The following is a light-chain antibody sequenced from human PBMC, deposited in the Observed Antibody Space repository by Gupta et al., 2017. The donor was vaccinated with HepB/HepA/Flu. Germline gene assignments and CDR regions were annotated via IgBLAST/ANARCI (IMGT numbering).Light chain of an antibody. CDR1: QSVTSNY. CDR3: QQYASSPYT. CDR2: GAS. J-gene: IGKJ2*01. Sequence: IVLTQSPGTLSLSPGESATLSCRASQSVTSNYLAWYQQKLGQAPRLLIYGASSRATGIPDRFSGSGSGTDFTLTISRLEPEDFAVYYCQQYASSPYTFGQGTKLEIK. V-gene: IGKV3-20*01.